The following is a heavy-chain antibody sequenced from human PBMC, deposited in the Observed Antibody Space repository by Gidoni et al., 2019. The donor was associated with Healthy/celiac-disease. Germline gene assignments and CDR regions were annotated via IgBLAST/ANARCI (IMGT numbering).Heavy chain of an antibody. J-gene: IGHJ6*03. V-gene: IGHV3-23*01. D-gene: IGHD1-26*01. CDR3: AKGGATSGDYYYYYMDV. CDR2: IGGSGGST. Sequence: EVQLLEAGGGLVQHGGSLSPSCAAPGFTFSSYAMSGVRQAPGKGLEWVSAIGGSGGSTYYADSVKGRFTISRDNSKNTLYLQMNGLRAEDTAVYYCAKGGATSGDYYYYYMDVWGKGTTVTVSS. CDR1: GFTFSSYA.